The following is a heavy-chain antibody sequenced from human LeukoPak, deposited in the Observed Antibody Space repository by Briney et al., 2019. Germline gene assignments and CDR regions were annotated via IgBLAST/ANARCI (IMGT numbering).Heavy chain of an antibody. D-gene: IGHD6-13*01. J-gene: IGHJ4*02. CDR1: GDSISSYY. CDR3: ATGYSSTWYYFDY. Sequence: SETLSLTCTVSGDSISSYYGSWIRQPPGKGLEWIGYTYHSGSTNYNPSLKSRVTISADTSKDQFSLKLASVTAADTAVYYCATGYSSTWYYFDYWGQGTLVTVSS. V-gene: IGHV4-59*01. CDR2: TYHSGST.